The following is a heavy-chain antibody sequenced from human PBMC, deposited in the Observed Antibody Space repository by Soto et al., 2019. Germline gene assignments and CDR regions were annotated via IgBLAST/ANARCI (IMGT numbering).Heavy chain of an antibody. J-gene: IGHJ4*02. V-gene: IGHV3-23*01. CDR2: ISSNGVIT. Sequence: EVQLLESGGGLVQPGGSLSLSCAASGFTFSSYAMSWVRQAPGMGLEWVSAISSNGVITYYADSVKGRFTISRDNSKNTLYLQMNSLRADDTAVYYCAKVARTTVVGRYFDYWGQGTLVTVSS. CDR3: AKVARTTVVGRYFDY. D-gene: IGHD4-17*01. CDR1: GFTFSSYA.